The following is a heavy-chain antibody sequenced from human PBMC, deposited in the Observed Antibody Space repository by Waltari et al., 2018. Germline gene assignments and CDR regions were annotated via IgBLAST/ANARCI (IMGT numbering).Heavy chain of an antibody. CDR2: IGPAGDT. Sequence: EVQLVESGGGLVQPGGSLRLSCAASGFTFSSYDMHWVRQTTGKGLEWVSAIGPAGDTYYPGSVKGRFTISRENAKNSFYLQMNSLRAGDTAVYYCARGYYYDGSGYFHFDYWGQGTLVTVSS. CDR3: ARGYYYDGSGYFHFDY. CDR1: GFTFSSYD. J-gene: IGHJ4*02. D-gene: IGHD3-22*01. V-gene: IGHV3-13*01.